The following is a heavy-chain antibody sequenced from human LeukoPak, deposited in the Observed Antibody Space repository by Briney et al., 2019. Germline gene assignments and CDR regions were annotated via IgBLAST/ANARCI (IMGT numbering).Heavy chain of an antibody. J-gene: IGHJ4*02. D-gene: IGHD3-3*01. Sequence: SETLSLTRAVYGGSFSGYYWSWIRQPPGKGLEWIGEINHSGSTNYNPSLKSRVTISVDTSKNQFSLKLSSVTAADTAVYYCALYDFWSGYSTYWGQGTLVTVSS. CDR3: ALYDFWSGYSTY. CDR1: GGSFSGYY. CDR2: INHSGST. V-gene: IGHV4-34*01.